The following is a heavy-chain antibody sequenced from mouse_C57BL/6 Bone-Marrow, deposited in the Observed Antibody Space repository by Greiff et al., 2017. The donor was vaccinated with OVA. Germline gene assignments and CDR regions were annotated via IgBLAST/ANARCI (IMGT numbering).Heavy chain of an antibody. CDR2: ILPGSGNT. J-gene: IGHJ4*01. CDR1: GYTFTGYW. CDR3: AREEGFYAMDY. Sequence: VQLQQSGAELVKPGASVKLSCKATGYTFTGYWIEWVKQRPGHGLEWIGEILPGSGNTNYNEKFKGKATITADTSSNTAYMQLSSLTTEDTAIYYCAREEGFYAMDYWGQGTSVTVSS. V-gene: IGHV1-9*01.